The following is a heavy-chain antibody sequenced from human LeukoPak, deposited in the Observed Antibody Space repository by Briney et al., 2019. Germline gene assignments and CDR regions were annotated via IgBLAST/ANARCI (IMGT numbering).Heavy chain of an antibody. CDR2: INPNSGGT. J-gene: IGHJ5*01. CDR1: GYTFTGTY. D-gene: IGHD3-22*01. Sequence: ASVKVSCKASGYTFTGTYIHWVRQTPGQGLEWMGWINPNSGGTNYAQKFQGRVTMTRDTSVNTAYMDLSSLRSDDTAVYYCARDRGYYPQLDSWGQGTLVTVSS. V-gene: IGHV1-2*02. CDR3: ARDRGYYPQLDS.